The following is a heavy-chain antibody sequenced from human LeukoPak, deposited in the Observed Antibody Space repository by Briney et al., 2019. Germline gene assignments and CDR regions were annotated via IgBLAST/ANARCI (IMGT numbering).Heavy chain of an antibody. CDR3: ARLYNRNYGLDY. D-gene: IGHD1-7*01. CDR1: GGSISSYY. Sequence: SSETLSLTCTVSGGSISSYYWSWIRQPPGKGLEWIGYIYYSGSTNYNPSLKSRVTISVDTSKNQFSLKLSSVTAADTAVYYCARLYNRNYGLDYWGQGTLVTVSS. V-gene: IGHV4-59*01. CDR2: IYYSGST. J-gene: IGHJ4*02.